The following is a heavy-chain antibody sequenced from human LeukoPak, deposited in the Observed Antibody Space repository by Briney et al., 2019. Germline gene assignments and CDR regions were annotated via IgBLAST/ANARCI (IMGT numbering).Heavy chain of an antibody. Sequence: PSETLSLTCTVSGGSISSYYWSWIRQPPGKGLEWIGYIYYSGSTNYNPSLKSRVTISVDTSKNQFSLKLSSVTAADTAVYYCARFPVGVYCDSSEGWGQGTLVTVSS. J-gene: IGHJ4*02. V-gene: IGHV4-59*01. CDR3: ARFPVGVYCDSSEG. D-gene: IGHD3-22*01. CDR2: IYYSGST. CDR1: GGSISSYY.